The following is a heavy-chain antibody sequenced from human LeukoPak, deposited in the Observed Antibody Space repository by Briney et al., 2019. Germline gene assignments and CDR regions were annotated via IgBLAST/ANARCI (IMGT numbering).Heavy chain of an antibody. Sequence: GASVKVSCKASGYTFVDYYLYWVRQAPGQGLEWMGWLNPRSGATNYAQKFQARVTMTRDTSINTAYMELSRLRSDDTAVYDCARDHRRGSTGYDMPADWGQGTLVTVSS. J-gene: IGHJ4*02. CDR2: LNPRSGAT. D-gene: IGHD5-12*01. CDR1: GYTFVDYY. CDR3: ARDHRRGSTGYDMPAD. V-gene: IGHV1-2*02.